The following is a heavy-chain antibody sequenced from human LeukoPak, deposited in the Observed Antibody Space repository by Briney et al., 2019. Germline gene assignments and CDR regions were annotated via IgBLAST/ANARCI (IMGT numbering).Heavy chain of an antibody. Sequence: VSVKVSCKASGYTFTSYYIHWVRQAPRQGLEWMGIINPSAGNTNYARKFQGRVTMTRDTSTSTVYMELSRLSSEDTAMYYCARGDHVRIYAESAFDIWGQGTMVTVSS. J-gene: IGHJ3*02. CDR3: ARGDHVRIYAESAFDI. V-gene: IGHV1-46*01. CDR1: GYTFTSYY. D-gene: IGHD3-3*01. CDR2: INPSAGNT.